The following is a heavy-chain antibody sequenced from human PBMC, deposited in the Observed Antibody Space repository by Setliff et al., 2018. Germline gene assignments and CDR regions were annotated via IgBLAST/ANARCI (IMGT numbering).Heavy chain of an antibody. CDR2: IKQDGSVK. V-gene: IGHV3-7*01. CDR1: GFTFSSYW. CDR3: ASRGYSYDDAFDI. J-gene: IGHJ3*02. Sequence: PGGSLRLSCAASGFTFSSYWMNWVRQAPGKGLEWVANIKQDGSVKNYVDSVKGRFSISRDNTKNSLYLQMNSLRAEDTAVYYCASRGYSYDDAFDIWGQGTMVTVSS. D-gene: IGHD5-18*01.